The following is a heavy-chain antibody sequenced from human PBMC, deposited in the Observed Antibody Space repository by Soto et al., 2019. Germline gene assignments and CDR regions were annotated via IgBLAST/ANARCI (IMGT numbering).Heavy chain of an antibody. CDR3: ARHERVRGVDLDY. Sequence: SETLSLTCAVYGGSFSGYYWSWIRQPPGKGLEWIGEINHSGSTNYNPSLKSRVTISVDTSKNQFSLKLSSVTAADTAVYYCARHERVRGVDLDYWGQGTLVT. CDR1: GGSFSGYY. J-gene: IGHJ4*02. CDR2: INHSGST. V-gene: IGHV4-34*01. D-gene: IGHD3-10*01.